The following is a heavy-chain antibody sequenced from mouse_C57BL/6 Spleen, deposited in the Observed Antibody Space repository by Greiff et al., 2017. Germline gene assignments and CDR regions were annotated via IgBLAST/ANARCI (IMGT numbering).Heavy chain of an antibody. CDR2: INPGSGGT. CDR3: ARGYYYFDY. CDR1: GYAFTNYL. V-gene: IGHV1-54*01. Sequence: VQLQQSGAELVRPGTSVKVSCKASGYAFTNYLIEWVKQRPGQGLEWIGVINPGSGGTNYNEKFKGKATLTADKSSSTAYMQLSSLTSEDSAVYFGARGYYYFDYWGQGTTLTVSS. J-gene: IGHJ2*01.